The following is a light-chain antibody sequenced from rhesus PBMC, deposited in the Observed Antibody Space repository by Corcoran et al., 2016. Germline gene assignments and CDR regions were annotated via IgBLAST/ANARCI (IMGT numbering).Light chain of an antibody. CDR3: QQHNSYPLT. J-gene: IGKJ4*01. CDR1: QGISSY. CDR2: KAS. Sequence: DIQMTQSPSSLSASVGDTVTITCRASQGISSYLAWYQQIPGKAPRLLIYKASTLQSGVPSRFSGRGSGTDFTLTISSLQPEDFATYYCQQHNSYPLTFGGGTKVEIK. V-gene: IGKV1-25*01.